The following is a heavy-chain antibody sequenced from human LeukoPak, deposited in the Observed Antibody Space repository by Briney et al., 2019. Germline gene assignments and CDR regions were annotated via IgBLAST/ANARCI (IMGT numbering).Heavy chain of an antibody. V-gene: IGHV4-39*07. CDR1: GGSISGTPYY. J-gene: IGHJ4*02. D-gene: IGHD3-3*01. CDR2: VYYSGSS. CDR3: ARASTIFGHFAY. Sequence: SETLSLTCAISGGSISGTPYYWGWIRQPPGKGLEWIGSVYYSGSSYYNPSLKSRLTISVDTSKNQFSLKLSSVTAADTAVYYCARASTIFGHFAYWGRGTLVTVSS.